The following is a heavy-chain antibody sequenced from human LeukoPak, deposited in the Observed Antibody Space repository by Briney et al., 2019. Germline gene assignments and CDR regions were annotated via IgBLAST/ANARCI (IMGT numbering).Heavy chain of an antibody. CDR2: IKQDGSEK. D-gene: IGHD5-18*01. Sequence: GGSLRLSCAASGFTFSSYWMSWVRQAPGKGLEWVANIKQDGSEKYYVDSVKGRFTISRDNAKNSLYLQMNSLRAEDTAVYYCAKDSGRGYSYGYTTKYYFDYWGQGTLVTVSS. J-gene: IGHJ4*02. CDR3: AKDSGRGYSYGYTTKYYFDY. V-gene: IGHV3-7*01. CDR1: GFTFSSYW.